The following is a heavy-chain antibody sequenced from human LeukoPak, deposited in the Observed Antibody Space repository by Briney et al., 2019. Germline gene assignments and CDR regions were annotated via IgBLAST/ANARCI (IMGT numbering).Heavy chain of an antibody. V-gene: IGHV3-48*01. Sequence: TGGSLRLSCAASGFTFSSYSMNWVRQAPGKGLEWVSYISSSSSTIYYADSVKGRFTISRDNAKNSLYLQMNSLRAEDTAVYYCARDGSGSLYYYYYMDVWGKGTTVTVSS. CDR3: ARDGSGSLYYYYYMDV. J-gene: IGHJ6*03. CDR1: GFTFSSYS. CDR2: ISSSSSTI. D-gene: IGHD3-10*01.